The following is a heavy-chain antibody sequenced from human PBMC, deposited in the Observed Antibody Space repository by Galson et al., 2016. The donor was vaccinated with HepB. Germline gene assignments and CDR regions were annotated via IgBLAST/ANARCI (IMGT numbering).Heavy chain of an antibody. CDR3: AKGQQLAYFDY. J-gene: IGHJ4*02. V-gene: IGHV3-23*01. Sequence: SLRLSCAASGFTFSSYAMSWVRQAPGKGLEWVSAISGSDGSTYYADSVKGRFTISRDDSKNTLYLQMNSLRAEDTAVYYCAKGQQLAYFDYWGQGTLVTVSS. CDR2: ISGSDGST. D-gene: IGHD6-13*01. CDR1: GFTFSSYA.